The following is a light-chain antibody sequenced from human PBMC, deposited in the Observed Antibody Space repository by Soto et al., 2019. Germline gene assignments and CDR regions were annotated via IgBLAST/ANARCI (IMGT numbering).Light chain of an antibody. CDR2: GAS. CDR1: QSVSSSY. V-gene: IGKV3-20*01. CDR3: QQYGSSPET. Sequence: IVLTQSPGTLSLAPGEIATLSCSSSQSVSSSYLAWYQQKPGQAPRLLIYGASSRATGIPDRFSGSGSGTDFTLTISRLEPEDFAVYYCQQYGSSPETFGQGTKVDIK. J-gene: IGKJ1*01.